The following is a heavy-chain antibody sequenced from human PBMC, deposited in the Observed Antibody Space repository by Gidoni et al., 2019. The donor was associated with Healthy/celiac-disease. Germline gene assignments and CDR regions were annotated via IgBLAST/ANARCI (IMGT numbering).Heavy chain of an antibody. Sequence: EVQLLESGGGLVQPGGSLRLPGASCGFRFSSYAMGWVRQAPGKGLEWVSVISGSGGSTYYADSVKGRFTISRDNSKNTLYLQMNSLRAEDTAIYYCAKTIVATTNWFDPWGQGTLVTVSS. D-gene: IGHD5-12*01. CDR3: AKTIVATTNWFDP. CDR2: ISGSGGST. J-gene: IGHJ5*02. V-gene: IGHV3-23*01. CDR1: GFRFSSYA.